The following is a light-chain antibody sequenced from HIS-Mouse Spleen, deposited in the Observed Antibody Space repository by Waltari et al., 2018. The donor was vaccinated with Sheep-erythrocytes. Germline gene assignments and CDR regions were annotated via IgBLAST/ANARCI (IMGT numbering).Light chain of an antibody. CDR3: SSYAGSNNWV. CDR2: EVS. J-gene: IGLJ3*02. Sequence: QSALTQPPSASGAPGQSVTISCTAIRSDGGGYNYVSWYQQHPGKAPKLMIYEVSKRPSGVPDRFSGSKSGNTASLTVSGLQAEDEADYYCSSYAGSNNWVFGGGTKLTVL. CDR1: RSDGGGYNY. V-gene: IGLV2-8*01.